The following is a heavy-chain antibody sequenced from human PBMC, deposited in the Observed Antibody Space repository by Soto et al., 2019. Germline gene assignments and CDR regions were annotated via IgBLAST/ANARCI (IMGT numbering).Heavy chain of an antibody. J-gene: IGHJ4*02. CDR1: GFSLSTSGVG. Sequence: QITLKESGPTLVNPTQTLTLTCTFSGFSLSTSGVGVGWIRQPPGKALEWLALIYWNDDKRYSPSLKSRLTITKDTSKNQVVLTMTNMDPVDTATYYCAHTLYYYDSSGYKDYWGQGTLVTVSS. CDR3: AHTLYYYDSSGYKDY. V-gene: IGHV2-5*01. CDR2: IYWNDDK. D-gene: IGHD3-22*01.